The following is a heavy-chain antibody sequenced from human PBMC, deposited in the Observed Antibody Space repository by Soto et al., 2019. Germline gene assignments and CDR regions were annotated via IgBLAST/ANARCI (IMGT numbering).Heavy chain of an antibody. D-gene: IGHD4-17*01. CDR2: ISSSSSYI. J-gene: IGHJ6*02. CDR3: ARAKGADYGDYVFDYYYYYGMDV. V-gene: IGHV3-21*01. Sequence: PGGSLRLSCAASGFAFSSYSMNWVRQAPGKGLEWVSSISSSSSYIYHADSVKGRFAISRDNAKNSLYLQMNSLRAEDTAVYYCARAKGADYGDYVFDYYYYYGMDVWGQGTTVTVSS. CDR1: GFAFSSYS.